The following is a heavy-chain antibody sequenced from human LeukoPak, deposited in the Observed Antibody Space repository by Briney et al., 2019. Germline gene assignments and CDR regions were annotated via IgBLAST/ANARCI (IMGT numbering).Heavy chain of an antibody. D-gene: IGHD2-2*02. J-gene: IGHJ6*03. CDR1: GFTFDDYG. CDR3: ARDILGYMDV. CDR2: INWNGGST. V-gene: IGHV3-20*04. Sequence: GGSLRLSCAASGFTFDDYGMSWVRQAPGKGLELVSGINWNGGSTGYSDSEKGRFTISRDNAKNSLYLQMNSLRAEDTALYYCARDILGYMDVWGKGTTVTVSS.